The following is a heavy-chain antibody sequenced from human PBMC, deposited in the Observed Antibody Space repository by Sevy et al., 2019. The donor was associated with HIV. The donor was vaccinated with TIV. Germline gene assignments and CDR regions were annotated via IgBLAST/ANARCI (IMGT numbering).Heavy chain of an antibody. J-gene: IGHJ3*02. D-gene: IGHD3-16*01. Sequence: ASVKVSCKASGFTFRNSAVQWVRQARGQRLEWIGGIVVGSGNTDYAQKFQERVTIIRDISTTTGNMVLSSLRSDDTAGYYCAAEDRSRIGGPLRVFDIWGQGTAVTVSS. CDR1: GFTFRNSA. CDR2: IVVGSGNT. CDR3: AAEDRSRIGGPLRVFDI. V-gene: IGHV1-58*01.